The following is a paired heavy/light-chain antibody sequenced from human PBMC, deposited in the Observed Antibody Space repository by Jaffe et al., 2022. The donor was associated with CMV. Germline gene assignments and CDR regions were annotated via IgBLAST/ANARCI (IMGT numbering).Heavy chain of an antibody. CDR1: GFTFNDYA. D-gene: IGHD1-1*01. J-gene: IGHJ3*02. Sequence: DVQLVESGGRVVRPGGSLRLSCAASGFTFNDYAMSWVRQAPGKGLEWVSGLNWNGRNTAYADSVKGRFTISRDNAKNSLYLQMSSLRAEDTALYYCARDNDLLAHAFDIWGQGTMVTVSS. CDR3: ARDNDLLAHAFDI. CDR2: LNWNGRNT. V-gene: IGHV3-20*04.
Light chain of an antibody. Sequence: DIQMTQSPSTLSASVGDRITITCRASESISSWLAWYQQKPGKAPKVLIYKVSSLESGVPSRFSGSGSGTEFTLTISSLQPDDFATYYCQQYNSYSRTFGQGTKVEI. CDR2: KVS. V-gene: IGKV1-5*03. CDR3: QQYNSYSRT. CDR1: ESISSW. J-gene: IGKJ1*01.